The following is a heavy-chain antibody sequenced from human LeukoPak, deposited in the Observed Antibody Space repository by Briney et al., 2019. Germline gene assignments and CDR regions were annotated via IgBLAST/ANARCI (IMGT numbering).Heavy chain of an antibody. J-gene: IGHJ6*03. Sequence: GGSLRLSCTVSGFTVSSNSMSWVRQAPGKGLEWVSFIYSAGNTHYSDSVKGRFTISRDNSKNTLYLQMNSLRAEDTAVYYCAREQYQLLASEYYYYYYMDVWGKGTTVTISS. D-gene: IGHD2-2*01. CDR3: AREQYQLLASEYYYYYYMDV. CDR1: GFTVSSNS. CDR2: IYSAGNT. V-gene: IGHV3-53*01.